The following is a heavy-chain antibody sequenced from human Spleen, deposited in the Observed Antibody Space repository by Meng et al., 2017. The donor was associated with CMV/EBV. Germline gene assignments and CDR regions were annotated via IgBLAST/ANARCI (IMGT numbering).Heavy chain of an antibody. CDR1: GFNFSSYS. CDR2: SSSNSVYI. D-gene: IGHD2-8*02. Sequence: LSCANSGFNFSSYSMSWLRQAPGKGLEWVSSSSSNSVYIHYADSGRGRFTISRDNAKNSLYLQMNSLRAEDMAMYYCATGGVLAANDYWGQGTLVTVSS. CDR3: ATGGVLAANDY. V-gene: IGHV3-21*01. J-gene: IGHJ4*02.